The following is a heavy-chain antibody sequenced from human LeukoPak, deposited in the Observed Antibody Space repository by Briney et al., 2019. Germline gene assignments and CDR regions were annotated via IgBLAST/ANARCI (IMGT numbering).Heavy chain of an antibody. CDR1: GYTLTELS. J-gene: IGHJ5*02. CDR2: FDPEDGET. D-gene: IGHD3-9*01. CDR3: ATVGVWDYDILTGPIGKWFDP. Sequence: ASVKVSCKVSGYTLTELSMHWVRQPPGKGLEWMGGFDPEDGETIYAQKFQGRVTMTEDTSTDTAYMELSSLRSEDTAVYYCATVGVWDYDILTGPIGKWFDPWGQGTLVTVSS. V-gene: IGHV1-24*01.